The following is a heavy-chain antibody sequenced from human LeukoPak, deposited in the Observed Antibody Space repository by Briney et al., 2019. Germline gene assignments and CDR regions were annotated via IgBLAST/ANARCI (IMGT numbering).Heavy chain of an antibody. D-gene: IGHD4-23*01. Sequence: SETLSLTCAVYGGSFSGYYWSWIRQPPGKGLEWIGEINHSGSTNYNPSLKSRVTISVDTSKNQFSLKLSSVTAADTAVYYRARGGGYFDYWGQGTLVTVSS. CDR3: ARGGGYFDY. V-gene: IGHV4-34*01. CDR2: INHSGST. CDR1: GGSFSGYY. J-gene: IGHJ4*02.